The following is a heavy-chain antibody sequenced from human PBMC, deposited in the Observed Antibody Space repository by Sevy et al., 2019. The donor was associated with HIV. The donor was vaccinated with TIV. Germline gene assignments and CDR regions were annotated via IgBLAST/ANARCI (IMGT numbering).Heavy chain of an antibody. J-gene: IGHJ3*02. CDR3: AGGRYDSSGSFDAFDI. V-gene: IGHV3-23*01. D-gene: IGHD3-22*01. Sequence: GGSLRLSCKPSGFTFISYAMNWVRQVPGKGLDWVSTIYDTNYGSGGGTYYADSVKGRFTSSRDTSKTTVYLQMNSLRTEATAVYYCAGGRYDSSGSFDAFDIWGQGTMVTVSS. CDR1: GFTFISYA. CDR2: IYDTNYGSGGGT.